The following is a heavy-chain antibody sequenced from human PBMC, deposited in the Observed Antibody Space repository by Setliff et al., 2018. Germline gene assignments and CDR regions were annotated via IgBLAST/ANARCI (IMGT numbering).Heavy chain of an antibody. CDR3: ATGGRFLEWLGPVTWWFDP. D-gene: IGHD3-3*01. Sequence: ASVKVSCKVSGYTLTELSMHWVRQAPGQRLEWMGWINGGNGNTKYSQKFQGRVTMTEDTSTDTAYMELSSLRSEDTAVYYCATGGRFLEWLGPVTWWFDPWGQGTLVTVSS. CDR2: INGGNGNT. J-gene: IGHJ5*02. CDR1: GYTLTELS. V-gene: IGHV1-24*01.